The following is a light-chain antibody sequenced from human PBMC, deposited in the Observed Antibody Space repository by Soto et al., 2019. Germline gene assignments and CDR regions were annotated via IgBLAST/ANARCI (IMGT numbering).Light chain of an antibody. J-gene: IGLJ2*01. V-gene: IGLV2-14*01. CDR1: SSDAGTYNY. Sequence: QSVLTQPASVSGSPGQSITISCTGTSSDAGTYNYVSWYQQHPGKAPKLMIYDVSNRPSGVSNRFSGSKSGNTASLTISGLQAEDEADYYCSSHTGSTVVFGGGTKLTVL. CDR3: SSHTGSTVV. CDR2: DVS.